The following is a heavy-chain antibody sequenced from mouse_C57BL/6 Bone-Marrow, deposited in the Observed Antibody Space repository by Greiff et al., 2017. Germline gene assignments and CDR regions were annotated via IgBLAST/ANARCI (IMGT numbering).Heavy chain of an antibody. CDR1: GYTFTDYY. V-gene: IGHV1-75*01. J-gene: IGHJ2*01. Sequence: VQLQQSGPELVKPGASVKISCKASGYTFTDYYINWVKQRPGQGLEWIGWIFPGSGSTYYNEKFKGKATLTVDKSSSTAYMLLSSLTSEDSEVYFCAREEIWVLRRVDYWGQGTTLTVFS. CDR2: IFPGSGST. CDR3: AREEIWVLRRVDY. D-gene: IGHD1-1*01.